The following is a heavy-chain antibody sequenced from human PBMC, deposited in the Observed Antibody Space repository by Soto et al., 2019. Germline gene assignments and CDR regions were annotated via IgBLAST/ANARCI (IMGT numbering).Heavy chain of an antibody. Sequence: QVQLVQSGAEVKQPGSSVKVSCQASGVTFSSFAISWVRQAPGQGLEWMGGIIPLFRTPNYAQNFQGRVAITADESTSSVYMELSRLRSEDTAVYYCARSTGSGFRPGTHRFNWFDPWGQGTLVTVSS. V-gene: IGHV1-69*01. CDR3: ARSTGSGFRPGTHRFNWFDP. J-gene: IGHJ5*02. CDR2: IIPLFRTP. D-gene: IGHD5-12*01. CDR1: GVTFSSFA.